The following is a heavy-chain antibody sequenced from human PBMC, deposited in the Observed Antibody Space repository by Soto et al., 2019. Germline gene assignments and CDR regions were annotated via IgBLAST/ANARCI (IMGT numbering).Heavy chain of an antibody. Sequence: SETLSLTCTVSGGSISSGGYYWSWIRQHPGKGLEWIGYIYYSGSTYYNPSLKSRVTISVDTSKNQFSLKLSSVTAADTAVYYCARGPDFWSGYPSDVWGQGTTVTVS. CDR1: GGSISSGGYY. V-gene: IGHV4-31*03. D-gene: IGHD3-3*01. CDR2: IYYSGST. CDR3: ARGPDFWSGYPSDV. J-gene: IGHJ6*02.